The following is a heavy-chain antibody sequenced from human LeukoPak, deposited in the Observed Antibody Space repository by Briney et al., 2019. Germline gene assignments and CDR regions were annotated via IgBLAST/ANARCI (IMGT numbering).Heavy chain of an antibody. CDR1: GFTVSSNY. D-gene: IGHD6-19*01. Sequence: GGSLRLSCAASGFTVSSNYMSWVRQAPGKGLEWVSVIYGGGSTYYADSVKGRFTISRDNSKNTLYLQMNSLRAEDTAAYYCARAVDYYYYYMDVWGKGTTVTISS. V-gene: IGHV3-66*01. CDR2: IYGGGST. CDR3: ARAVDYYYYYMDV. J-gene: IGHJ6*03.